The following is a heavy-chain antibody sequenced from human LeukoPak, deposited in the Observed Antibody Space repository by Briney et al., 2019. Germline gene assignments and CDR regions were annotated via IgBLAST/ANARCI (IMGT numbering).Heavy chain of an antibody. J-gene: IGHJ3*02. CDR1: GFTFSSYS. CDR3: ARQAIGYSGYDSFDAFDI. CDR2: ISSSSSYI. D-gene: IGHD5-12*01. V-gene: IGHV3-21*01. Sequence: PGGSLRLSCAASGFTFSSYSMNWVRQAPGKGLEWVSSISSSSSYIYYADSVKGRFTISRDNAKNSLYLQMNSLRAEDTAVYYCARQAIGYSGYDSFDAFDIWGQGTMVTVSS.